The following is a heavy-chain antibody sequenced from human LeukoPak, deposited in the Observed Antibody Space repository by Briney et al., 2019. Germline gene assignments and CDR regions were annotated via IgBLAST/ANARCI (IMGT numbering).Heavy chain of an antibody. D-gene: IGHD2-2*01. V-gene: IGHV1-69*13. Sequence: ASVKVSCKASGGTFSSYAISWVRQAPGQGLEWMGGIIPIFGTANYAQKFQGRVTITADESTSTAYMELSSLRSEDTAVYYCASRSTSSKRDYYYGMGVWGQGTTVTVSS. J-gene: IGHJ6*02. CDR1: GGTFSSYA. CDR2: IIPIFGTA. CDR3: ASRSTSSKRDYYYGMGV.